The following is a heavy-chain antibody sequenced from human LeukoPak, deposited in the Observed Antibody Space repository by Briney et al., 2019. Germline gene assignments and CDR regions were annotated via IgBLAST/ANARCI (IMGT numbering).Heavy chain of an antibody. CDR2: ISYTEST. CDR3: AGGTYHRFDY. J-gene: IGHJ4*02. V-gene: IGHV4-59*08. CDR1: GAPISRYY. Sequence: SETLSLTCSVSGAPISRYYWSWIRQPPGKGLEWIGYISYTESTTYNPSLKSRFTISVDTSKNQSSLKVDSVTAADTAKYYCAGGTYHRFDYWGQGTLVTVSS. D-gene: IGHD2-2*01.